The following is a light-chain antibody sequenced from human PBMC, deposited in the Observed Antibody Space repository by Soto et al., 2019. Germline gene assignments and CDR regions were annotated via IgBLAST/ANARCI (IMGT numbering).Light chain of an antibody. J-gene: IGLJ1*01. CDR3: SSSGV. CDR1: SSDVGGYNY. Sequence: QSALTQPASVSGSPGQSITISCTGNSSDVGGYNYVSWYQQHPGKAPKLMIYDVSNRPSGVSNRFSGSKSGNTASLTISGLQAEDEADYYCSSSGVFGTGTKLTVL. CDR2: DVS. V-gene: IGLV2-14*01.